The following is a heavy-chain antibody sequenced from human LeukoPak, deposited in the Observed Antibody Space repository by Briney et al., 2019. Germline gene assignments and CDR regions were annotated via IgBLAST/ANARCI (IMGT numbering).Heavy chain of an antibody. D-gene: IGHD3-16*02. V-gene: IGHV3-74*01. J-gene: IGHJ4*02. CDR2: ISGDESVK. CDR1: GFSITEYW. CDR3: VKFLSPVV. Sequence: PGGSLRLSCAASGFSITEYWRHWVRQAPGKGLMWVSRISGDESVKDYADSVQGRFSISRDNAKNTVYLQMNSLRVDDTAVYYCVKFLSPVVRGQGALVTVSS.